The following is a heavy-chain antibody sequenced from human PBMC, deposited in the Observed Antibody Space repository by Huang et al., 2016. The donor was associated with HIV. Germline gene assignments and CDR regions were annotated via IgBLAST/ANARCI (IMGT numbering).Heavy chain of an antibody. CDR1: GVPFRDYG. D-gene: IGHD3-10*01. CDR3: LKDQVGP. J-gene: IGHJ5*02. Sequence: QVQLVESGGGVVQPGGSLGLSCATSGVPFRDYGLHWVRQTPGKGLEWVTFMAYDGTTKVYADSVEGRFTVSTDNSKSTLYLQMNSLRLEDTSIYYCLKDQVGPWGQGTLVTVSS. V-gene: IGHV3-30*02. CDR2: MAYDGTTK.